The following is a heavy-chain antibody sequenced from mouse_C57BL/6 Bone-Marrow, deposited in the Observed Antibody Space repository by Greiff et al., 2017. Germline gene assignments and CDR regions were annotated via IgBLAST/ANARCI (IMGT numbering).Heavy chain of an antibody. CDR1: GSTFTNYW. CDR3: ARSYDNDDYPIDY. D-gene: IGHD2-4*01. CDR2: LHPHGGSP. J-gene: IGHJ4*01. Sequence: VQLQQPGAELVKPGASVQLSCQASGSTFTNYWLHWVKQRPGQGLEWIGMLHPHGGSPDYNEKFKSVAPLSVDTSSRTAYMELSSLTSADSAVYYCARSYDNDDYPIDYGGQGTSVTVSS. V-gene: IGHV1-64*01.